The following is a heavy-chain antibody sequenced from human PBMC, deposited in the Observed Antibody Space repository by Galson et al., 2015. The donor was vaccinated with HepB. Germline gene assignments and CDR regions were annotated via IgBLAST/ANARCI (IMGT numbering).Heavy chain of an antibody. V-gene: IGHV1-46*01. D-gene: IGHD2-2*01. CDR1: GYTFTSYY. J-gene: IGHJ4*02. CDR2: INPSGGST. Sequence: SVKVSCKASGYTFTSYYMHWVRQAPGQGLEWMGIINPSGGSTSYAQKFQGRVTMTRDTSTSTVYMELSSLRSEDTAVYYCASRPHDIVVVPAAEVWGQGTLVTVSS. CDR3: ASRPHDIVVVPAAEV.